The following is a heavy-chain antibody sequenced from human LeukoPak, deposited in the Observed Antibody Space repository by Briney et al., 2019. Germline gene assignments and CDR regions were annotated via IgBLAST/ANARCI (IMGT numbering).Heavy chain of an antibody. D-gene: IGHD6-19*01. Sequence: SQTLSLTCAVSGGSISSGGYSWSWIRQPPGKGLEWIGYIYHSGSTYYNPSLKSRVTISVDRSKNQFSLKLSSVTAADTAVYYCARGIYSSGWYEYYFDYWGQGTLVIVSS. CDR3: ARGIYSSGWYEYYFDY. J-gene: IGHJ4*02. CDR2: IYHSGST. CDR1: GGSISSGGYS. V-gene: IGHV4-30-2*01.